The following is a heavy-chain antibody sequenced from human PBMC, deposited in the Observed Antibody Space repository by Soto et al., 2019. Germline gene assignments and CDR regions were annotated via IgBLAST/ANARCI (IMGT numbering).Heavy chain of an antibody. D-gene: IGHD2-2*02. Sequence: QVQLVQSGAGVKKPGSSVKVSCKASGGTFSSYAISWVRQAPGQGLEWMGGLIPIFVTANYAQKFQGSVTCIMNQSTSATNKQLSSIRTEDTAVYCCTSTSRQTIVIVPAAISQGMTYSMDVWGQGTTVTV. V-gene: IGHV1-69*01. CDR2: LIPIFVTA. CDR3: TSTSRQTIVIVPAAISQGMTYSMDV. CDR1: GGTFSSYA. J-gene: IGHJ6*02.